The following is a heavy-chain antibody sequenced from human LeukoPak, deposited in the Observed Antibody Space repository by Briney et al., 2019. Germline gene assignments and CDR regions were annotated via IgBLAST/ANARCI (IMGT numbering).Heavy chain of an antibody. CDR3: ARYGSGSYSDY. V-gene: IGHV4-34*01. D-gene: IGHD3-10*01. J-gene: IGHJ4*02. CDR2: INHSGST. CDR1: GGSFSGYY. Sequence: SETLSLTCAVYGGSFSGYYWSWIRQPPGKGLEWIGEINHSGSTNYNPSLKGRVTISVDTSKNQFSLKLSSVTAADTAVYYCARYGSGSYSDYWGQGTLVTVSS.